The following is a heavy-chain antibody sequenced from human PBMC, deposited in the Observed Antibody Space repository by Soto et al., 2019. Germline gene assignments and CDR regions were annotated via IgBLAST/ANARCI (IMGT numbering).Heavy chain of an antibody. J-gene: IGHJ6*02. CDR2: ILPMIGTT. CDR3: ARAVAAVQYGMDV. D-gene: IGHD2-15*01. V-gene: IGHV1-69*01. CDR1: GGPFSSYT. Sequence: QVHLVQSGAEVKKPGSSVKVSCKASGGPFSSYTISWVRQAPGQGLEWMGGILPMIGTTDYAQKFQDRLTVTADESTSTGEMELSSLRSEDTAVYYCARAVAAVQYGMDVWGQGTTVTVSS.